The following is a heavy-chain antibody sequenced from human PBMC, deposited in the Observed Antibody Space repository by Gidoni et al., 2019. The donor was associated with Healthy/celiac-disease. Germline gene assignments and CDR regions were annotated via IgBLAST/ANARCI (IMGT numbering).Heavy chain of an antibody. CDR3: ARTYCSSTSCYYPFDY. CDR1: GFTSCSYA. V-gene: IGHV3-30*04. J-gene: IGHJ4*02. D-gene: IGHD2-2*01. CDR2: ISYDGSNK. Sequence: QVQLVESGGGVVQPGRSLRLSCAASGFTSCSYAMHWVRQAPGKGLEWVAVISYDGSNKYYADSVKGRFTISRDNSKNTLYLQMNSLRAEDTAVYYCARTYCSSTSCYYPFDYWGQGTLVTVSS.